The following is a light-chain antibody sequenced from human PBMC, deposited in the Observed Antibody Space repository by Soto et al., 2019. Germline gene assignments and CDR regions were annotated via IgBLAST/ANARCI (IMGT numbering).Light chain of an antibody. CDR2: AAS. J-gene: IGKJ2*01. V-gene: IGKV1-9*01. Sequence: IQLTQSPSSLSASVGDRVTITCRASQDISSSLVWYQQKPGKAPNLLIYAASTLQSGVPSRFSGAGSGTDFTLTISGLQPEDFATYFCQQVSTHPPYTFGQGTKL. CDR3: QQVSTHPPYT. CDR1: QDISSS.